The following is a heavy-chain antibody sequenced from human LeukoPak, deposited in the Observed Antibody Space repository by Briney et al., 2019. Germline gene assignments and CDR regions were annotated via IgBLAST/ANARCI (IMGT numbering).Heavy chain of an antibody. D-gene: IGHD5-24*01. CDR2: NKSKTDGGTT. CDR1: GFTFSNAW. V-gene: IGHV3-15*01. Sequence: GGSLRLSCAASGFTFSNAWMSWVRQAPGKGLEWVGRNKSKTDGGTTDYAAPVKGRFTISRDDSKNTLYLQMNSLKTEDTAVYYCTTGDDGYNFDYWGQGTLVTVSS. J-gene: IGHJ4*02. CDR3: TTGDDGYNFDY.